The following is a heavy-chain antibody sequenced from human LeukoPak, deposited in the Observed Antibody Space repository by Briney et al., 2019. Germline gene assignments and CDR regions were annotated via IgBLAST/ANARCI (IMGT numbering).Heavy chain of an antibody. V-gene: IGHV4-39*01. Sequence: PSETLSLTCTVSGGSISSSSYYWGWIRQPPGKGLEWIGSIYYSGSTYYNPSLKSRVTISVDTSKNQFSLKLSSVTAADTAAYYCARRSLWFGEGGAFDIWGQGTMVTVSS. CDR2: IYYSGST. J-gene: IGHJ3*02. CDR1: GGSISSSSYY. CDR3: ARRSLWFGEGGAFDI. D-gene: IGHD3-10*01.